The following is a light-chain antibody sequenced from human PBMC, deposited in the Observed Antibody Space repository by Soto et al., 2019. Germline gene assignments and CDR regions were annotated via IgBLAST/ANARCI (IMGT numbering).Light chain of an antibody. J-gene: IGLJ1*01. CDR2: EVS. CDR1: SSDVGSYNL. Sequence: QSVLTQPASVCGSPGHSITISCTGTSSDVGSYNLVSWYQQHPGKAPKLMIYEVSKRPSGVSNRFSGSKSGNTASLTISGLQAEDEADYYCCSYAGSSTYVFGTGTKVTVL. CDR3: CSYAGSSTYV. V-gene: IGLV2-23*02.